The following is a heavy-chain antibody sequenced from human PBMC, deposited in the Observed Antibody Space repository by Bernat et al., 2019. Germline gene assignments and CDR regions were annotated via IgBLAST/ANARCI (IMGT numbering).Heavy chain of an antibody. CDR3: ARGDDDTYYFDY. Sequence: QVQLVESGGGVVQPGRSLRLSCAASGFTFSSYGMHWVRQAPGKGLEWVAVISYDGSNKYYTDSVKGRFTISRDNSKNTLYMQMNSLRAEDTAVYCCARGDDDTYYFDYWGQGTLVTVSS. D-gene: IGHD3-16*01. J-gene: IGHJ4*02. V-gene: IGHV3-30*03. CDR2: ISYDGSNK. CDR1: GFTFSSYG.